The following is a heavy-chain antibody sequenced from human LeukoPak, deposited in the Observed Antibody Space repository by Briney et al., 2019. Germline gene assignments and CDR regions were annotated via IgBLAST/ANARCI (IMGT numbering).Heavy chain of an antibody. V-gene: IGHV3-7*03. Sequence: GGSLRLSCAASGFTFSSYSMNWIRQAPGKGLEWVANINKDGGEKYYVDSVKGRFTISRDNAKNSLYLQMNSLRADDTAVYYCVKDSPPRYSGSPPAYWGQGTLVTVSS. CDR1: GFTFSSYS. J-gene: IGHJ4*02. CDR3: VKDSPPRYSGSPPAY. D-gene: IGHD1-26*01. CDR2: INKDGGEK.